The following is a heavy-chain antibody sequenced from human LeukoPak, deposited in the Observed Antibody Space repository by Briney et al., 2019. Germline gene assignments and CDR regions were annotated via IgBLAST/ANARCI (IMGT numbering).Heavy chain of an antibody. CDR1: GYTFTGYY. CDR3: ARSYYYDSSGYYYY. J-gene: IGHJ4*02. V-gene: IGHV1-2*02. Sequence: ASVKVSCKASGYTFTGYYMHWVRQAPGQGLEWMGWINPNSGGTNYAQKFQGRVTVTRDTSISTAYMELSRLRSDDTAVYYCARSYYYDSSGYYYYWGQGTLVTVSS. CDR2: INPNSGGT. D-gene: IGHD3-22*01.